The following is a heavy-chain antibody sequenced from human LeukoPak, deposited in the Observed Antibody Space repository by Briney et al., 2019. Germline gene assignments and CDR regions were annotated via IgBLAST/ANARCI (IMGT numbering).Heavy chain of an antibody. V-gene: IGHV4-4*07. CDR2: IYTSGST. CDR1: GGSISSYY. D-gene: IGHD6-13*01. J-gene: IGHJ1*01. Sequence: PSETLSLTCTVSGGSISSYYWSWIRQPAGKGLEWIGRIYTSGSTNYNPSLKSRVTMSADTSKNQFSLKLSSVTAADTAVYYCAGGGLYSSSWIQAWGQGTLVTVSS. CDR3: AGGGLYSSSWIQA.